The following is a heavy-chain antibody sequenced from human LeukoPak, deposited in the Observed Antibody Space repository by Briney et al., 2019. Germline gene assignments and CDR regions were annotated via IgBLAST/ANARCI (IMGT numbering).Heavy chain of an antibody. Sequence: SETLSLTRAVSGDSISSNNWWSWVRQTSGKGLEWIGEIYHSGSTTNYNPSLKSRVTISVDTSKNQFSLKLSSVTAADTAVYYCARGRRAVAFLDYYYGMDVWGQGTTVTVSS. J-gene: IGHJ6*02. CDR3: ARGRRAVAFLDYYYGMDV. D-gene: IGHD6-13*01. CDR2: IYHSGSTT. V-gene: IGHV4-4*02. CDR1: GDSISSNNW.